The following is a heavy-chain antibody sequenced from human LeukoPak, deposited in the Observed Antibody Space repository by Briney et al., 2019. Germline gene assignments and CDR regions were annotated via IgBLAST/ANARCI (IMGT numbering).Heavy chain of an antibody. CDR1: GGSISSSSYY. D-gene: IGHD3-10*01. CDR3: ASYGSGSYYWAAFDY. CDR2: IYYSGST. V-gene: IGHV4-39*01. Sequence: KPSETLSLTCTVSGGSISSSSYYWGWIRQPPGKGLEWIGSIYYSGSTYYNTSLKSRVTISVDTSKNQFSLKLSSVTAADTAVYYCASYGSGSYYWAAFDYWGQGTLVTVSS. J-gene: IGHJ4*02.